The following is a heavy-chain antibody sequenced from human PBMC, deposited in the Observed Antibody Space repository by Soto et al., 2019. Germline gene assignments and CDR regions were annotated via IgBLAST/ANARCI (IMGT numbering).Heavy chain of an antibody. J-gene: IGHJ3*02. Sequence: PSWTLALRCTLSGGSISSSYLSWIRQPPGKGLEWIGYIYYSGSTNYNPSLKSRVTISVDTSKNQFSLKLSSVTAADTAVYYCAREWLEYCSSTGCYADGVGAFDIWGQGTMVTVSS. CDR3: AREWLEYCSSTGCYADGVGAFDI. CDR1: GGSISSSY. D-gene: IGHD2-2*01. V-gene: IGHV4-59*01. CDR2: IYYSGST.